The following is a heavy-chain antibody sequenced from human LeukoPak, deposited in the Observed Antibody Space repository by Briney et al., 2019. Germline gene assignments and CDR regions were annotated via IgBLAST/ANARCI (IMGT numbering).Heavy chain of an antibody. Sequence: GGSLRLSCAASGFTFSSYEMNWVRQAPGKGLEWVSYISSSGSTIYYADSVKGRLTISRDNAKNSLYLQMNSLRAEDTAVYYCARDHVPKDYWGQGTLVTVSS. V-gene: IGHV3-48*03. J-gene: IGHJ4*02. D-gene: IGHD6-6*01. CDR1: GFTFSSYE. CDR2: ISSSGSTI. CDR3: ARDHVPKDY.